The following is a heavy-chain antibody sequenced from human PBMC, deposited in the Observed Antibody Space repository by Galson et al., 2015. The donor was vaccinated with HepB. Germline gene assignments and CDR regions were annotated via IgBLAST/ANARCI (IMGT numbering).Heavy chain of an antibody. Sequence: SLRLSCAASGLTFSSYAMSWVRQAPGKGLEWVSTISGSGGSTYYPDSVKGRFTISRDNSKNTLYLHMNSLRAEDTAVYFCAKGAYSSGWSDLDYWGQGTLVTV. CDR1: GLTFSSYA. V-gene: IGHV3-23*01. CDR3: AKGAYSSGWSDLDY. D-gene: IGHD6-19*01. J-gene: IGHJ4*02. CDR2: ISGSGGST.